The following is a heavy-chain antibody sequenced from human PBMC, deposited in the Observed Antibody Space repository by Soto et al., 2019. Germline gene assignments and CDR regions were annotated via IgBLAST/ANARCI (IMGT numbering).Heavy chain of an antibody. CDR1: GFTFSFFG. CDR2: ISYDGSKK. D-gene: IGHD2-15*01. Sequence: QVHLVESGGGVVQPGRSLRLSCAASGFTFSFFGIHWVRQAPGKGLEWVAVISYDGSKKYYADSMQGRFTISRDNSKNTLYLQMNSLRAEDTAVYYCAKSLGGHDALHYWGQGPLVSVSS. V-gene: IGHV3-30*18. CDR3: AKSLGGHDALHY. J-gene: IGHJ4*02.